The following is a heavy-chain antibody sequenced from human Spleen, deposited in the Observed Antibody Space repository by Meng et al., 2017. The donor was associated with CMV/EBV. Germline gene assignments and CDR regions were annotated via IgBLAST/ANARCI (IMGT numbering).Heavy chain of an antibody. D-gene: IGHD2-2*01. CDR1: GFTFSSYG. J-gene: IGHJ6*02. CDR3: AKDGPYQLLATYYYYGKDV. Sequence: GESLKISCAASGFTFSSYGMHWVRQAPGKGLEWVAVIWYDGSNKYYADSVKGRFTISRDNSKNTLYLQMNSLRAEDTAVYYCAKDGPYQLLATYYYYGKDVWGQGTTVTVSS. V-gene: IGHV3-33*06. CDR2: IWYDGSNK.